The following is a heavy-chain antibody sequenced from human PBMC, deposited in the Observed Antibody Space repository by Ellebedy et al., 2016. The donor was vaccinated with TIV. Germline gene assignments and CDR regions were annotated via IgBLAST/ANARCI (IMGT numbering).Heavy chain of an antibody. D-gene: IGHD6-6*01. CDR2: IYYSGSP. CDR3: ARSHLGTALSSAQFDP. CDR1: GGSMTTGGYY. J-gene: IGHJ5*02. V-gene: IGHV4-31*03. Sequence: SETLSLXXTVSGGSMTTGGYYWAWIRQPPGKGLEWIGYIYYSGSPYYKSSLKSRVTISIDTPKKQLSLTLTSVTAADTAVYFCARSHLGTALSSAQFDPWGRGILVTVSS.